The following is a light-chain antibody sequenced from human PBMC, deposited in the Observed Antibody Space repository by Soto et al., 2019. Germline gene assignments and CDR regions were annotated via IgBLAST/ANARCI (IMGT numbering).Light chain of an antibody. CDR3: SSYAGSNNYV. J-gene: IGLJ1*01. Sequence: QSALTQPASVSGSPGQSIAISCTGSSSDVGIYNYVSWYQQHPGKVPKLIIYEVTNRPSGVSNRFSGSKSGNTASLTVSGLQAEDEAEYYCSSYAGSNNYVFGTGTKLTVL. V-gene: IGLV2-14*01. CDR2: EVT. CDR1: SSDVGIYNY.